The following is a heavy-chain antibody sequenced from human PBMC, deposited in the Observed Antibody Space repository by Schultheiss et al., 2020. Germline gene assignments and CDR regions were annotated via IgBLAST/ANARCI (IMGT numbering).Heavy chain of an antibody. Sequence: GGSLRLSCAASGFTISTYSMNWVRQAPGKGLEWVSSISSTSSYIYYADSVRGRFTISRDSAQNSVFLQMNSLRVEDTAVYYCARVGSTVTFYQYYYMDVWGKGTTVTVSS. CDR3: ARVGSTVTFYQYYYMDV. CDR2: ISSTSSYI. J-gene: IGHJ6*03. V-gene: IGHV3-21*01. CDR1: GFTISTYS. D-gene: IGHD4-17*01.